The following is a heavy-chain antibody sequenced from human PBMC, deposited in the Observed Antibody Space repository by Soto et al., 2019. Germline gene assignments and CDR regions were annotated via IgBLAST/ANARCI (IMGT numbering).Heavy chain of an antibody. CDR2: ISPYKGTR. CDR3: ARIRRRTDTPEARIDF. D-gene: IGHD3-3*02. J-gene: IGHJ4*02. CDR1: GYTFTSYG. Sequence: QIQLVQSGSEVKTPGASVKVSCKVSGYTFTSYGISWVRQAPGQGLEWVVWISPYKGTRYYTESLQGIVPLTTDTSTSRAYMELKSLTSDDTAVYFCARIRRRTDTPEARIDFCGQGSLVTVSS. V-gene: IGHV1-18*01.